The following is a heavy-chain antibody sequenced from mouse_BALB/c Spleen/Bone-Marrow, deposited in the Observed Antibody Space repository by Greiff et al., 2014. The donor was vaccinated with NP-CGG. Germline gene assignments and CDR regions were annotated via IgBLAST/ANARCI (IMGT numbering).Heavy chain of an antibody. CDR2: INPANGDT. V-gene: IGHV1-74*01. CDR1: GYTFTDSY. CDR3: AGYNYEGFAY. Sequence: VLLQQSGAELVKPGASVKLSCKASGYTFTDSYMHWVKQRPGQGLEWIGGINPANGDTNYNQKFKGKATMTVDTSSNTAYMQLSSLTSEDADFYYCAGYNYEGFAYWGQGTLVTVSA. D-gene: IGHD2-12*01. J-gene: IGHJ3*01.